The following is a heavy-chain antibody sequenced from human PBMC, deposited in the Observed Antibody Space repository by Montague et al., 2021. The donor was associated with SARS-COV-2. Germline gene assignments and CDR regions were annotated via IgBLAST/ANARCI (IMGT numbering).Heavy chain of an antibody. CDR3: ARVRYYGSGTSLGMDV. D-gene: IGHD3-10*01. J-gene: IGHJ6*02. V-gene: IGHV4-34*01. CDR2: INHSGST. Sequence: SETLSLTCAVYGGSSSGYYWSWIRQPPGKGLEWIGEINHSGSTNYNPSLKSRVTISVDTSKNQFSLKLSSVTAADTAVYHRARVRYYGSGTSLGMDVWGQGTTVTVSS. CDR1: GGSSSGYY.